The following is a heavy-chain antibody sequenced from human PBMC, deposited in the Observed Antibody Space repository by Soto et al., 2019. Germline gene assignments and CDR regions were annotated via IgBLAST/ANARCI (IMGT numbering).Heavy chain of an antibody. Sequence: GGSLRLSCAASGFTFSSYAMSWVRQAPGKGLEWVSGIRGSGDTTNYADSVKGRFSISRDNSKNILYLQMNSLRAEDTAVYYCAKASSGWYFFDYWGQGTLVTVSS. D-gene: IGHD6-19*01. V-gene: IGHV3-23*01. J-gene: IGHJ4*02. CDR2: IRGSGDTT. CDR1: GFTFSSYA. CDR3: AKASSGWYFFDY.